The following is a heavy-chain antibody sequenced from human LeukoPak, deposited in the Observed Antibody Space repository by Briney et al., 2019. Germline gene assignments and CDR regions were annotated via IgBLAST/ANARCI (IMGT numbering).Heavy chain of an antibody. CDR1: GFTFSSYG. D-gene: IGHD3-22*01. J-gene: IGHJ4*02. Sequence: GGSLRLSCAASGFTFSSYGMHWVRQAPGKGLEWVAVISYDGSNKYYADSVKGRFTISRDNSKNTLYLQMNSLRAEDTAAYYCAKDKRLYYYDSSGYPLDYWGQGTLVTVSS. CDR3: AKDKRLYYYDSSGYPLDY. CDR2: ISYDGSNK. V-gene: IGHV3-30*18.